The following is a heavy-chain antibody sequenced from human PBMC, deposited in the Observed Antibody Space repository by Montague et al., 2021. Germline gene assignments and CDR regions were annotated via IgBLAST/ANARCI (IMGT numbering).Heavy chain of an antibody. CDR3: VRQSASGKFDY. CDR1: GDSVSSNSAT. J-gene: IGHJ4*02. D-gene: IGHD6-19*01. Sequence: CAISGDSVSSNSATWHWIRQSPSRGLEWLGRTYYRSKWSNDYALSVRSRITFNPDTSKNQFSLQLDSVTPEDTAVYYCVRQSASGKFDYWGQGTRVTVSS. V-gene: IGHV6-1*01. CDR2: TYYRSKWSN.